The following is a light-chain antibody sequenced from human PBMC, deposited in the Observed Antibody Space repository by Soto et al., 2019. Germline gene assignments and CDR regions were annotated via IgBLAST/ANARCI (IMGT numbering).Light chain of an antibody. Sequence: EIVMTQSPATLSVSPGERATLSCRASQSVSSNLAWYQQKPVQAPRLLIYGASTRATGIPARFSGSGSGTECTLTISSPQSEDFAVYYCQQYNKWPPYTFGQWTKLYIK. CDR2: GAS. CDR3: QQYNKWPPYT. CDR1: QSVSSN. J-gene: IGKJ2*01. V-gene: IGKV3-15*01.